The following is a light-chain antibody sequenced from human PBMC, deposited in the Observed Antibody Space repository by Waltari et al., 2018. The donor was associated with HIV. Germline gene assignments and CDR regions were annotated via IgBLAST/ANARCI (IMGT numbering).Light chain of an antibody. Sequence: QSPLYQPASVSGSPGHSITIPCSGVSPQIDFYNFLSCYQLRPGKAPQLIIFGCIRRPSGISSRFSGSTSGGTASLTISDLQIEDEADYFCSSFAGTGTPMFGGGTKLTVL. CDR1: SPQIDFYNF. CDR2: GCI. CDR3: SSFAGTGTPM. J-gene: IGLJ3*02. V-gene: IGLV2-14*01.